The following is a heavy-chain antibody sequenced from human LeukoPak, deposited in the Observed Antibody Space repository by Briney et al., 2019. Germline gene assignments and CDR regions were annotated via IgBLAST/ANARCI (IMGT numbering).Heavy chain of an antibody. D-gene: IGHD1-26*01. CDR3: AKDLGLQVGASPFDY. CDR2: MRSDGSDE. V-gene: IGHV3-30*02. J-gene: IGHJ4*02. Sequence: PGGSLRLSCAASGFTFSSYGMSWVRQAPGKGLEWMAFMRSDGSDEHYADSVKGRFTISRDNSHNTLYLQMNSLHSEDTAVYYCAKDLGLQVGASPFDYWGQGTLVTVSS. CDR1: GFTFSSYG.